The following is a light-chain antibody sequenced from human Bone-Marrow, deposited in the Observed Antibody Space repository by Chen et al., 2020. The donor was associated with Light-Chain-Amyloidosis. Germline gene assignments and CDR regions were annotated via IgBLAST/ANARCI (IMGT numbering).Light chain of an antibody. V-gene: IGLV3-21*02. CDR2: DDS. J-gene: IGLJ3*02. CDR3: QVWDRSSDRPV. CDR1: NIGSTS. Sequence: SYVLTQPSSVSVAPGQTATIACGGNNIGSTSVHWYQQTQGQAPLLVVYDDSDRPSGIPERLSGSNSGNTATLTISRVAAGDEADYYCQVWDRSSDRPVFGGGTKLTVL.